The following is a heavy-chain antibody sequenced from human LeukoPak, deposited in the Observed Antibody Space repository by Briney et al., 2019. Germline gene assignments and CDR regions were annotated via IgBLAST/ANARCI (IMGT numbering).Heavy chain of an antibody. CDR1: GLTVSTNY. J-gene: IGHJ4*02. D-gene: IGHD2-21*02. Sequence: GGSLRLSCAASGLTVSTNYMSWVRQAPGKGLNWVSVIYRAGPTYYADSVKGRFTIYRDNSKNTLYLQMNSLRAEDTAVYYCAKDHIVVVTATPNFDYWGQGTLVTVSS. V-gene: IGHV3-53*01. CDR2: IYRAGPT. CDR3: AKDHIVVVTATPNFDY.